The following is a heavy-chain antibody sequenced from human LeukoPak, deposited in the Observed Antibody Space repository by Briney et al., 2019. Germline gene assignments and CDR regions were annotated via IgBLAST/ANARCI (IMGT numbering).Heavy chain of an antibody. CDR2: INPNSGGT. V-gene: IGHV1-2*02. Sequence: GASVKVSCKASGYTFTGYYMHWVRQAPGQGLEWMGWINPNSGGTNYAQKFQGRVTMTRDTSITTAYMELSSLRSDDTAVYYCATSPGYSSGWYRENWFDPWGQGTLVTVSS. CDR3: ATSPGYSSGWYRENWFDP. CDR1: GYTFTGYY. D-gene: IGHD6-19*01. J-gene: IGHJ5*02.